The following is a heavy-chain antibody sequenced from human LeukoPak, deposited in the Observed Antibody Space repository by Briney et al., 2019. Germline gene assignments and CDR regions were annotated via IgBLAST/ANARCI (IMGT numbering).Heavy chain of an antibody. J-gene: IGHJ3*02. V-gene: IGHV1-69*06. D-gene: IGHD2-8*01. CDR2: IIPIFGTT. CDR3: ARRFCSNGVCYHDRGAFDT. Sequence: GASVKVSCKASGGTFNNYAISWVRQAPGQGLEWMGGIIPIFGTTNYAQKLQGRVTITADKSTSTAYMALSSLRSEDTALYYCARRFCSNGVCYHDRGAFDTWGQGTMVTVSS. CDR1: GGTFNNYA.